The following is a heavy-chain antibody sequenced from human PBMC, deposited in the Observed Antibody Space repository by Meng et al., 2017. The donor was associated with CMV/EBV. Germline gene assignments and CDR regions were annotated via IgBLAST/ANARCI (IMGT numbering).Heavy chain of an antibody. V-gene: IGHV3-48*04. CDR1: GFTFSSYS. D-gene: IGHD3-16*01. J-gene: IGHJ4*02. Sequence: GGSLRLSCAASGFTFSSYSMNWVRQAPGKGLEWVSYISSSSSTIYYADSVKGRFTISRDNAKNPLYLQMNSLRAEDTAVYYCAKDWGGTSFKHLPHNDYWGQGTLVTVSS. CDR2: ISSSSSTI. CDR3: AKDWGGTSFKHLPHNDY.